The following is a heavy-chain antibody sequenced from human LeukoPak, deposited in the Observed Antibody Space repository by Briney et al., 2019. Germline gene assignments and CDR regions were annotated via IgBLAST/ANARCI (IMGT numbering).Heavy chain of an antibody. J-gene: IGHJ4*02. CDR3: ARLRGIAVAGRLPAAGYFDY. D-gene: IGHD6-19*01. Sequence: GESQQISCKGSGYSFTSYWIGWVRQMPGKGLEWMGIIYPGDSDTRYSPSFQGQVTISADKSISTAYLQWSSLKASDTAMYYCARLRGIAVAGRLPAAGYFDYWGQGTLVTVSS. CDR1: GYSFTSYW. V-gene: IGHV5-51*01. CDR2: IYPGDSDT.